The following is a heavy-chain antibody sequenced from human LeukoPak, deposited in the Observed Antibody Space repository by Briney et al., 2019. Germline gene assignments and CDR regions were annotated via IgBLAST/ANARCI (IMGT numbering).Heavy chain of an antibody. D-gene: IGHD2-15*01. V-gene: IGHV3-48*01. J-gene: IGHJ4*02. CDR2: ISSGSSTI. CDR3: ASDCSGGSLRY. CDR1: GFSFSSYS. Sequence: PGGSLRLSCAASGFSFSSYSMNWVRQAPGKVLEWISYISSGSSTIFYADSVKGRFTISRDNAKNSLYLQMNSLRAEDTAVYYCASDCSGGSLRYWGQGTLVTVSS.